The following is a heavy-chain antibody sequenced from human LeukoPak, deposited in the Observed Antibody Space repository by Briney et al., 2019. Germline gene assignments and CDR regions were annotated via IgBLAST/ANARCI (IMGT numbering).Heavy chain of an antibody. Sequence: PSETLSLTCTVSGGSISSSSYYWGWIRQPPGKGLEWIGSIYYSGSTYYNPSLKSRVTISVDTSKNQFSLKLSSVTAADTAVYYCARRERSFHLDYWGQGTLVTVSS. D-gene: IGHD1-26*01. J-gene: IGHJ4*02. CDR1: GGSISSSSYY. CDR3: ARRERSFHLDY. V-gene: IGHV4-39*01. CDR2: IYYSGST.